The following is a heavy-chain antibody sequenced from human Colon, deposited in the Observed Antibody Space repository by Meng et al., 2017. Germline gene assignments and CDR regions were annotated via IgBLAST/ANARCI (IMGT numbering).Heavy chain of an antibody. J-gene: IGHJ4*02. D-gene: IGHD6-13*01. CDR3: AREGSDSWIDY. CDR1: GYLFSCYA. Sequence: QVQLVQSGSELKKPGASVKVTCKTSGYLFSCYAMNWVRQAPGRGLEWMGWSNTKTGNPTYAQAFTGRFVFSLDTSVSTAYLQINDLKADDTAVYYCAREGSDSWIDYWGQGTLVTVSS. CDR2: SNTKTGNP. V-gene: IGHV7-4-1*02.